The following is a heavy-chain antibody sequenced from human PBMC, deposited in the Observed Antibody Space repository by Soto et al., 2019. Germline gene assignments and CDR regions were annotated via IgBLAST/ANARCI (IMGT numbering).Heavy chain of an antibody. CDR1: GYTFTSYA. Sequence: ASVKVSCKASGYTFTSYAMHWVRQAPGQRLEWMGWINAGNGNTKYSQKFQGRVTITRDTSASTAYMELSSLRSEDTAVYYCARDNGGYCSGGSCYHLQPRPYSMDVWGQGTTVTVSS. V-gene: IGHV1-3*01. D-gene: IGHD2-15*01. CDR2: INAGNGNT. J-gene: IGHJ6*02. CDR3: ARDNGGYCSGGSCYHLQPRPYSMDV.